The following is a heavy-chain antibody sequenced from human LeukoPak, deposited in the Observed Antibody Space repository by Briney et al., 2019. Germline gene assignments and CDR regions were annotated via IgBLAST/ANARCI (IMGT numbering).Heavy chain of an antibody. CDR2: IYYSGST. CDR3: ARDTGDLWYSDL. Sequence: PSETLSLTCTVSGGSISSYYWSWIRQPPGRGREWIGYIYYSGSTNYNPSLKRRVTISVDTSKNQFSLKLSSVTAADTAVYYCARDTGDLWYSDLWGRGTLVTVSS. D-gene: IGHD7-27*01. V-gene: IGHV4-59*01. CDR1: GGSISSYY. J-gene: IGHJ2*01.